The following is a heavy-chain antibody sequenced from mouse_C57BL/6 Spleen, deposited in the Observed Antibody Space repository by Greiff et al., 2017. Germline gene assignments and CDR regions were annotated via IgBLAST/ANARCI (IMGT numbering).Heavy chain of an antibody. Sequence: VQLQQSGAELMKPGASVKLSCKATGYTFTGYWIEWVKQRPGHGLEWIGEILPGSGSTNYNEKFKGKATFTADTSSNTAYMQLSSLTTEDSAIYYCARRGYYGSSYDYAMDYWGQGTSVTVSS. J-gene: IGHJ4*01. CDR2: ILPGSGST. V-gene: IGHV1-9*01. D-gene: IGHD1-1*01. CDR3: ARRGYYGSSYDYAMDY. CDR1: GYTFTGYW.